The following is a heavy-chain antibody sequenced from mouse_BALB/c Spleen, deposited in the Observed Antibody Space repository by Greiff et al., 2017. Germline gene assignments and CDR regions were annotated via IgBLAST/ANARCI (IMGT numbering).Heavy chain of an antibody. J-gene: IGHJ3*01. CDR3: ARDDSSGYAY. CDR2: IRNKANGYTT. D-gene: IGHD3-2*01. CDR1: GFTFTDYY. Sequence: EVKVEESGGGLVQPGGSLRLSCATSGFTFTDYYMSWVRQPPGKALEWLGFIRNKANGYTTEYSASVKGRFTISRDNSQSILYLQMNTLRAEDSATYYCARDDSSGYAYWGQGTLVTVSA. V-gene: IGHV7-3*02.